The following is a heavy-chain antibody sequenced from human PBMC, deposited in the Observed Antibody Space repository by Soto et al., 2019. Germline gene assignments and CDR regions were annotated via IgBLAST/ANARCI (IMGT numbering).Heavy chain of an antibody. V-gene: IGHV3-23*01. D-gene: IGHD3-3*01. Sequence: GGSLRLSCAASGFTFSSYNINWVRQAPGKGLEWVSTISASGGSTYYADSVKGRFIISRVNSKNTLFLQMNSLRAEDTAVYYCAKSGPKGYYFDYWGQGILVTVSS. CDR2: ISASGGST. J-gene: IGHJ4*02. CDR1: GFTFSSYN. CDR3: AKSGPKGYYFDY.